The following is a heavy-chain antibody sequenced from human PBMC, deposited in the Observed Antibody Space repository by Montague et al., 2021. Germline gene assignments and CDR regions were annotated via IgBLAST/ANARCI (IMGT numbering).Heavy chain of an antibody. Sequence: ITNYNPSLKSRVTISVDTSKNQFSLKLSSVTAADTAVYYCARHGPFVLVTAINDTFDNWGQGIMVNVIS. V-gene: IGHV4-59*08. CDR3: ARHGPFVLVTAINDTFDN. J-gene: IGHJ3*02. D-gene: IGHD2-21*02. CDR2: IT.